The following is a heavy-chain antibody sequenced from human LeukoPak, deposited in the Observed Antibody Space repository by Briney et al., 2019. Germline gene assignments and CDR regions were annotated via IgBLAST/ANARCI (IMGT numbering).Heavy chain of an antibody. Sequence: PGGSLRLSCAASGFTFSSYAMSWVRQAPGKGLEWVSAISGSGGSTYYADSVKGRFTISRDNSKNTLYLQMNSLRAEDTAVYYCAKRSAPYGVAGLYFDYWGQGTLLTVSS. D-gene: IGHD6-19*01. CDR3: AKRSAPYGVAGLYFDY. CDR1: GFTFSSYA. V-gene: IGHV3-23*01. CDR2: ISGSGGST. J-gene: IGHJ4*02.